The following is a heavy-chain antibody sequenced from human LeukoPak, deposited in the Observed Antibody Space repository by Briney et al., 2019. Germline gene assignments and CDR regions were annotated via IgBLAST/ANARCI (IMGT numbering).Heavy chain of an antibody. CDR2: INWNGAST. CDR3: ARNAAARYHYMDV. V-gene: IGHV3-20*04. CDR1: GFAFDVYG. Sequence: GGSLRLYCAASGFAFDVYGMSWVRQAPGKGPEWLSGINWNGASTTYADSVKGRFTISRDNAKKSLYLHMSSLRAEDTALYYCARNAAARYHYMDVWGEGTTVTVSS. D-gene: IGHD2-2*01. J-gene: IGHJ6*03.